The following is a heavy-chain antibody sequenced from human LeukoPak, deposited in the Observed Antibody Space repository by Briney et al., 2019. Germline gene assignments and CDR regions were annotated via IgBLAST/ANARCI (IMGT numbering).Heavy chain of an antibody. CDR1: GYTFTSYD. CDR3: ARGGITMVQGVPTFDP. V-gene: IGHV1-46*01. CDR2: INPSGGST. J-gene: IGHJ5*02. Sequence: EASVKVSCKASGYTFTSYDINWVRQAPGQGLEWMGIINPSGGSTSYAQKFQGRVTMTRDTSTSTVYMELSSLRSEDTAVYYCARGGITMVQGVPTFDPWGQGTLVTVSS. D-gene: IGHD3-10*01.